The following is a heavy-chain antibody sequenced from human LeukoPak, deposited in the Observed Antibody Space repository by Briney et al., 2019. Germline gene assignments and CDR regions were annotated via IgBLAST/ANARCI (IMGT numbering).Heavy chain of an antibody. V-gene: IGHV3-30*03. CDR1: GFTFSSYG. CDR3: SLRAGFDY. D-gene: IGHD4-17*01. J-gene: IGHJ4*02. CDR2: ISKDGSNK. Sequence: GGSLRLSCAASGFTFSSYGMHWVRQAPGKGLEWVAVISKDGSNKYYVDSVKGRFTISRDNSKNTLYLQMNSLRAEDTAVYYCSLRAGFDYWGQGTLVTVSS.